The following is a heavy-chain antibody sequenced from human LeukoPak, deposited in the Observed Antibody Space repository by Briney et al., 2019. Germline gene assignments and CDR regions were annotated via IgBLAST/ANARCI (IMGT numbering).Heavy chain of an antibody. J-gene: IGHJ4*02. CDR1: GFTFSNYL. CDR2: IRSGANTI. V-gene: IGHV3-48*03. Sequence: PGGPLRLSSAASGFTFSNYLMSWVRQAPGKRLEWGSYIRSGANTIYYAASVKGRFTISRDNPKNSLYLQMSSLRAEDTAVYYWARNPRGDAHLDYWGQGTRVTVSS. D-gene: IGHD3-10*01. CDR3: ARNPRGDAHLDY.